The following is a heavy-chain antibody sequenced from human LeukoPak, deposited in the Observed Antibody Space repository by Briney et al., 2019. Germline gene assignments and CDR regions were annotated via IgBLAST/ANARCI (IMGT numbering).Heavy chain of an antibody. D-gene: IGHD4-17*01. CDR2: INHSGST. Sequence: SETLSLTCAVYGGSFSGYYWSWIRQPPGKGLEWIGEINHSGSTNYNPSLKSRVTISVDTSKNQFSLKLSSVTAADTAVYYCARGRLSGTTVNYFDYWGQGTLVTVSS. CDR3: ARGRLSGTTVNYFDY. J-gene: IGHJ4*02. V-gene: IGHV4-34*01. CDR1: GGSFSGYY.